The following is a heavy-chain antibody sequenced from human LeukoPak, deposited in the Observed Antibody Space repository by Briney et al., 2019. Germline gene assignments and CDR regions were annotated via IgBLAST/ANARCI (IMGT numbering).Heavy chain of an antibody. D-gene: IGHD3-22*01. CDR3: ANPDSSGFYLSIRFDF. J-gene: IGHJ4*02. V-gene: IGHV3-23*01. Sequence: GGSLRLSCTASGFTFSSYAMSWVRQAPGKGLEWVSTMTGSGDFTYYADSVKGRFTVSRDNSKNTLYLHMSSLRAEDTAIYYCANPDSSGFYLSIRFDFWGQGTLVTVSS. CDR1: GFTFSSYA. CDR2: MTGSGDFT.